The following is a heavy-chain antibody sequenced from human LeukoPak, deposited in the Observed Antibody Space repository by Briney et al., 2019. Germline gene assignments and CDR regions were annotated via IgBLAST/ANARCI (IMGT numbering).Heavy chain of an antibody. CDR1: SDSIFTSNW. D-gene: IGHD3-22*01. CDR2: IFHSGST. V-gene: IGHV4-4*02. J-gene: IGHJ6*03. CDR3: ARSHSGDSSGYYYYYYYYMDV. Sequence: SETLSLTCTVSSDSIFTSNWWSWVRQPPGKGLEWIGQIFHSGSTSYSPSLKSRVTISMDKSKNQISLRLTSVTAADTAVYYCARSHSGDSSGYYYYYYYYMDVWGKGTTVTISS.